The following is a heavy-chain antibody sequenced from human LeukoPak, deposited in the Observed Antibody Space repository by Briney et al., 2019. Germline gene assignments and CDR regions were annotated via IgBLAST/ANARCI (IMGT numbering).Heavy chain of an antibody. Sequence: SETLSLTCAVYGGSFSGYYWSWIRQPPGKGLEWIGEINHSGSTNYNPSLKSRVTISVDTSKNQFSLKLSSVTAADTAVYYCARVGYSSSSEQKTNWFDPWGQGTLVTVSS. CDR1: GGSFSGYY. CDR3: ARVGYSSSSEQKTNWFDP. J-gene: IGHJ5*02. D-gene: IGHD6-6*01. V-gene: IGHV4-34*01. CDR2: INHSGST.